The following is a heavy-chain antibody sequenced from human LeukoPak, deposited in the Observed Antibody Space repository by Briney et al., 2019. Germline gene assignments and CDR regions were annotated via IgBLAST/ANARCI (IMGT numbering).Heavy chain of an antibody. J-gene: IGHJ6*02. Sequence: SETPSLTCAVYGGSFSGYYWSWIRQPPGKGLEWIGEINHSGSTNYNPPLKSRVTISVDTSKNQFSLKLSSVTAADTAVYYCARGYCSGGSCYSRSYYGMDVWGQGTTVTVSS. D-gene: IGHD2-15*01. CDR1: GGSFSGYY. CDR3: ARGYCSGGSCYSRSYYGMDV. V-gene: IGHV4-34*01. CDR2: INHSGST.